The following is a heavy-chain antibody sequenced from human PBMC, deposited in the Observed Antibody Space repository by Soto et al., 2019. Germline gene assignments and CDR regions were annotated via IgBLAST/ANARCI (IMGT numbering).Heavy chain of an antibody. Sequence: GGSLRLSCAASGFTFSRYWMHWVRQAPGKGLVWVSRIDSDGSDRSYADSVKGRFTISRDNAKNTLYLQMNSLRAEDTAVYYCTRDRYYDSSQLDVWGQGTTVTVSS. J-gene: IGHJ6*02. D-gene: IGHD3-22*01. CDR3: TRDRYYDSSQLDV. CDR1: GFTFSRYW. CDR2: IDSDGSDR. V-gene: IGHV3-74*01.